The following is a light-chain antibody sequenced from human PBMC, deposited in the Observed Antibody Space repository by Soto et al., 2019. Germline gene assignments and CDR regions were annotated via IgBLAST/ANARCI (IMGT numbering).Light chain of an antibody. CDR1: QSVSSSY. V-gene: IGKV3-20*01. CDR2: GAS. Sequence: EIVLTQSPGTRSLSPGERATLSCRASQSVSSSYLAWYQQKPGQAPRLLIYGASSRATGIPDRFSGSGSGTDFTLTISRLEPEDFAVYYCQQYGSSLFGPGTKVDIK. CDR3: QQYGSSL. J-gene: IGKJ3*01.